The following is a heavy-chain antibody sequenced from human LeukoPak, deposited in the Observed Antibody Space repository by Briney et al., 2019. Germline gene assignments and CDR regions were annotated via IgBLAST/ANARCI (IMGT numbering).Heavy chain of an antibody. V-gene: IGHV1-69*13. CDR3: AKLSGNYDILTGYYSPSNWFDP. CDR2: IIPIFGTA. CDR1: GYTFTRHY. D-gene: IGHD3-9*01. J-gene: IGHJ5*02. Sequence: SVKVSCKASGYTFTRHYMNWVRQAPGQGLEWMGGIIPIFGTANYAQKFQGRVTITADESTSTAYMELSSLRSEDTAVYYCAKLSGNYDILTGYYSPSNWFDPWGQGTLVTVSS.